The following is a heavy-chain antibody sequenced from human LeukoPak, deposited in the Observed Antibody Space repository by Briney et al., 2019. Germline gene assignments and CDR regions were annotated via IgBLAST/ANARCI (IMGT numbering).Heavy chain of an antibody. J-gene: IGHJ6*02. CDR2: IKWNSGSI. Sequence: PGSSLRLSCAASGFTFDDYAMHWVRHAPGQGLDCLSTIKWNSGSIGYAESVKVRFTIARVNARNFLYLQMNSLRAEDTALYYCAKDRRIAAAGKYGMDVWGQGTSVTVSS. CDR1: GFTFDDYA. CDR3: AKDRRIAAAGKYGMDV. D-gene: IGHD6-13*01. V-gene: IGHV3-9*01.